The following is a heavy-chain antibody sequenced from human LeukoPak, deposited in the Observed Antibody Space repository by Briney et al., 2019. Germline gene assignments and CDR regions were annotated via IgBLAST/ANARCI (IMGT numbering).Heavy chain of an antibody. CDR1: GGSISSYY. D-gene: IGHD3-10*01. CDR2: IYYSGST. CDR3: ARGGEGFGELFGIDY. J-gene: IGHJ4*02. V-gene: IGHV4-59*01. Sequence: PSETLSLTCTVSGGSISSYYWSWIRQPPGKGLEWIGYIYYSGSTNYNPSLKSRVTISVDTSKNQFSLKLSSVTAADTAVYYCARGGEGFGELFGIDYWGQGTLVTVSS.